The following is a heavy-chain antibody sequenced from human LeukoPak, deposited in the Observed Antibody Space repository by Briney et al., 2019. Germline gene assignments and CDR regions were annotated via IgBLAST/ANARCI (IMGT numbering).Heavy chain of an antibody. CDR1: GGTFSSYT. J-gene: IGHJ5*02. CDR3: ARVPCGGDCYFENWFDP. V-gene: IGHV1-69*13. D-gene: IGHD2-21*02. CDR2: IIPIFGSA. Sequence: GASVKVSCKASGGTFSSYTITWVRQAPGQGLEWMGGIIPIFGSANYAQKFQGRVTITADESTSTAYMELSSLRSEDTAVYYCARVPCGGDCYFENWFDPWGQGTLVTVSS.